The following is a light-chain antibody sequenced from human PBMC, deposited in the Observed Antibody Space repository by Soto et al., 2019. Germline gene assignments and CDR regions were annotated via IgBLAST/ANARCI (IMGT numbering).Light chain of an antibody. J-gene: IGKJ5*01. CDR2: DAS. V-gene: IGKV1-33*01. Sequence: DIQMTRSPSSLSASVGDRVTITCQATQDISNLLNWFQQKPGKAPKLLIYDASNLETGVPSRFSGSGSGTDFTFTISSXQAEDIATYYCQQYENLPITFGQGTRLEIK. CDR1: QDISNL. CDR3: QQYENLPIT.